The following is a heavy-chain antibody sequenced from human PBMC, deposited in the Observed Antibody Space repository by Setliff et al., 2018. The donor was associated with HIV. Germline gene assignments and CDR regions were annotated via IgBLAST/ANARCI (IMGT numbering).Heavy chain of an antibody. J-gene: IGHJ4*02. D-gene: IGHD1-26*01. CDR1: GYTFSGYY. V-gene: IGHV1-2*02. CDR2: INPNSGAT. Sequence: ASVKVSCKTSGYTFSGYYLHWVRRAPGRGLEWMGWINPNSGATNYARNFQGRVTMTRDTSISTAYMDLSSLTSDDTAVYYCDLASIVSTARWNHWGRGTLVTVSS. CDR3: DLASIVSTARWNH.